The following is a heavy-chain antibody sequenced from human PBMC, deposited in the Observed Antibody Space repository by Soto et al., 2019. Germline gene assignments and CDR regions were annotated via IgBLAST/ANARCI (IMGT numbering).Heavy chain of an antibody. J-gene: IGHJ3*02. D-gene: IGHD3-10*01. CDR3: ANDRTPGSRADLSVYSFDN. CDR2: IRGSGGST. V-gene: IGHV3-23*01. Sequence: GGSLRLSCAASGFTFSSYAMSWVRQAPGKGLEWVSAIRGSGGSTYYADSVKGRFTISRDNSKNTLYLQMNSLRAEDTAVYYCANDRTPGSRADLSVYSFDNWGQGTMVTVSS. CDR1: GFTFSSYA.